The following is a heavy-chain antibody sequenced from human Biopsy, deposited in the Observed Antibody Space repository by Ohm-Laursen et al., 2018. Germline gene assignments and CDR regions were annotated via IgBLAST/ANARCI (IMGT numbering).Heavy chain of an antibody. CDR3: ARGMRSSGWPYFDS. V-gene: IGHV4-61*01. J-gene: IGHJ4*02. D-gene: IGHD6-19*01. CDR2: IYDRGSTA. CDR1: GDSASSGSFY. Sequence: GTLSLTCTVSGDSASSGSFYWTWIRQPPGQGLEYIGYIYDRGSTANYNPSLESRVTMSVDMPKNQFSLKLSSETAADTAIYYCARGMRSSGWPYFDSWGQGTLVTVSS.